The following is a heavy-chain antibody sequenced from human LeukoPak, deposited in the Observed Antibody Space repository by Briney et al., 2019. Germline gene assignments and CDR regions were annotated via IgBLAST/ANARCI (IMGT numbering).Heavy chain of an antibody. CDR3: AKGPYRSSSGGSEIDF. V-gene: IGHV3-30*18. CDR1: GFTFSNYG. Sequence: GRSLRLSCAASGFTFSNYGMHWVRQAPGKGLEWVALISYDGSNKYYTDSVKGRFTISRDNSKNTQWLQMNSLRPDDTAVYYCAKGPYRSSSGGSEIDFWGQGTLVTVSS. D-gene: IGHD6-6*01. J-gene: IGHJ4*02. CDR2: ISYDGSNK.